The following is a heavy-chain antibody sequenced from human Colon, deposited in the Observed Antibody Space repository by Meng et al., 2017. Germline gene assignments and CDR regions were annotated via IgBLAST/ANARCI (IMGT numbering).Heavy chain of an antibody. Sequence: EVQLVESGGGLVKPGESLRVSGEASGFTFSLYAINRVRQAPGEGLEWVASITSSSNYIHYSDSVKGRFTVSRDNARNSSYLKMDSLRAEDTAVYYCARVGTARPFDYWGQGTLVTVSS. J-gene: IGHJ4*02. CDR1: GFTFSLYA. CDR3: ARVGTARPFDY. D-gene: IGHD1-1*01. CDR2: ITSSSNYI. V-gene: IGHV3-21*01.